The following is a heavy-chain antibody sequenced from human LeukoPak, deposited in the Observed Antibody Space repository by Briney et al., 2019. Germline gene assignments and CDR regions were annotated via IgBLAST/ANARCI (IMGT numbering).Heavy chain of an antibody. Sequence: GGSLRLSCAASGFTFSSYEMNWVRQAPGKGLEWVSYISSSGSTIYYADSVKGRFTISRDNAKNSLYLQMNRLRAEGTAVYYCARGQRVAAYFDSWGQGTLVTVSS. CDR1: GFTFSSYE. CDR2: ISSSGSTI. V-gene: IGHV3-48*03. D-gene: IGHD2-15*01. J-gene: IGHJ4*02. CDR3: ARGQRVAAYFDS.